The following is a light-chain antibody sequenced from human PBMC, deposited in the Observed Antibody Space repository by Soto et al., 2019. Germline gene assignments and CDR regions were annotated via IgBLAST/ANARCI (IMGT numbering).Light chain of an antibody. V-gene: IGLV1-44*01. CDR1: SSNIGRNA. CDR3: AAWDDSLSALL. Sequence: QSVLTQPPSASETPGQRVTISCSGSSSNIGRNAVNWYQHLPGTAPKLLIYNNNQRPSGVPDRFSGSKSGTSASLAISGLQSEDEADCYCAAWDDSLSALLFGGGTKLTVL. CDR2: NNN. J-gene: IGLJ3*02.